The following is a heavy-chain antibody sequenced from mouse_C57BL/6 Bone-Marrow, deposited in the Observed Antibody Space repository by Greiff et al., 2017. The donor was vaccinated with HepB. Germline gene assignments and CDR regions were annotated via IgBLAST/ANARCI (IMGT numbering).Heavy chain of an antibody. J-gene: IGHJ4*01. D-gene: IGHD2-4*01. Sequence: VQLQQSGPELVKSGASVKISCKASGYTFTDYYINWVKQRPGQGLEWIGWIFPGSGSTYYNEKFKGKATLTVDKSSSTAYMLLSSLTSEDSAVYFCPYYDYDVGAMDYWGQGTSVTVSS. CDR2: IFPGSGST. CDR3: PYYDYDVGAMDY. CDR1: GYTFTDYY. V-gene: IGHV1-75*01.